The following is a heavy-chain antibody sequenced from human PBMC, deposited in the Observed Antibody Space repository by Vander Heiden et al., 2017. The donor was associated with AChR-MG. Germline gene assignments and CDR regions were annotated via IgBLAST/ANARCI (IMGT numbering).Heavy chain of an antibody. J-gene: IGHJ4*02. Sequence: EVQLLESGGGLVQPGGSLRPSCAASGFTFSSEAMSWVRQAPGKGLGWVSAISGSGGSTYDADSVKGRFTISRDNSKNTLYLQMNSLRAEDTAVYYCAKTRAVYDSSGYYLGYWGQGTLVTVSS. V-gene: IGHV3-23*01. CDR2: ISGSGGST. CDR3: AKTRAVYDSSGYYLGY. CDR1: GFTFSSEA. D-gene: IGHD3-22*01.